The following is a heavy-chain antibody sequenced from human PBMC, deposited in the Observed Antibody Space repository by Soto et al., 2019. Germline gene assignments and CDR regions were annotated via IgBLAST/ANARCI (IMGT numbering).Heavy chain of an antibody. J-gene: IGHJ5*02. CDR3: AKRLWFGDLQKDNWFDP. V-gene: IGHV3-23*01. CDR1: GFTFSSYA. CDR2: ISGSGGST. Sequence: GGSLRLSCAASGFTFSSYAMSWVRQAPGKGLEWVSAISGSGGSTYYADSVKGRFTISRDNSKNTLYLQMNSLRAEDTAVYYCAKRLWFGDLQKDNWFDPWGQGTLVTVSS. D-gene: IGHD3-10*01.